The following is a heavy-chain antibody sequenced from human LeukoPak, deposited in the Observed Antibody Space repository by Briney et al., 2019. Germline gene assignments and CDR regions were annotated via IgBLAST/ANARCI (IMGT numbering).Heavy chain of an antibody. CDR3: ARDGGRDGPRGKWWSSNDY. CDR2: IYYSGST. Sequence: PSETLSLTCTVSGGSISSGGYYWSWIRQHPGKGLEWIGYIYYSGSTYYNPSLKSRVTISVDTSKNQFSLKLSSVTAADTAVYYCARDGGRDGPRGKWWSSNDYWGQGTLVTVSS. J-gene: IGHJ4*02. CDR1: GGSISSGGYY. V-gene: IGHV4-31*03. D-gene: IGHD2-15*01.